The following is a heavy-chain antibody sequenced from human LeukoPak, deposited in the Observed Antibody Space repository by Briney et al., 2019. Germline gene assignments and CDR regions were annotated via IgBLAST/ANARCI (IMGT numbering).Heavy chain of an antibody. CDR3: ARDYYGSGSYYNLRD. D-gene: IGHD3-10*01. CDR2: ISSSSSYI. CDR1: GFTFISFS. V-gene: IGHV3-21*01. J-gene: IGHJ4*02. Sequence: GGSLRLSCEAFGFTFISFSLNWVRQAPGKGLEWISPISSSSSYIYYADSVKGRFTISRDNAKNSLYLQMNSLRAEDTAVYYCARDYYGSGSYYNLRDWGQGTLVTVSS.